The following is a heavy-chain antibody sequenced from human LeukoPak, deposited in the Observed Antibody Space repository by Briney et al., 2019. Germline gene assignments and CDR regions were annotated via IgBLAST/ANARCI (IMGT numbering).Heavy chain of an antibody. D-gene: IGHD2-21*02. CDR3: ARHVSSDLRIVVVTSDWYFDR. J-gene: IGHJ2*01. CDR1: GGSISSSRFY. Sequence: PSETLSLTCIVSGGSISSSRFYWGWIRQPPGKGLEWIGTIYYSGSTYDNPSLKSRVTRSADTSKNQSSLNLSFVTAADTGVYYCARHVSSDLRIVVVTSDWYFDRWGRGTLVTVSS. CDR2: IYYSGST. V-gene: IGHV4-39*01.